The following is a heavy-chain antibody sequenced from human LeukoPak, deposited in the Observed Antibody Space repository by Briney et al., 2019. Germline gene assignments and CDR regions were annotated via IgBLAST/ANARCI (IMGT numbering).Heavy chain of an antibody. CDR3: ASAQTNDFWSGADAFDI. V-gene: IGHV1-46*01. CDR2: INPSGGST. J-gene: IGHJ3*02. D-gene: IGHD3-3*01. CDR1: GYTFTSYY. Sequence: ASVKVSCKASGYTFTSYYMHWVRQAPGQGLEWMGIINPSGGSTSYAQKFQGRVTMTRDTSISTAYMELSRLRSDDTAVYYCASAQTNDFWSGADAFDIWGQGTMVTVSS.